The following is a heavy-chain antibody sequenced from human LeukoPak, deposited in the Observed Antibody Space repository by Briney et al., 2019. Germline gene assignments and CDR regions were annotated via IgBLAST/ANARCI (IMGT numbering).Heavy chain of an antibody. CDR1: GGSISSGDYS. Sequence: SETLSLTCTVSGGSISSGDYSWSWIRQPPGKGLEWIGYIYYSGSTYYNPSLKSRVTISVDTSKNQFSLKLSSVTAADTAVYYCAREDYYDSSGYYYWGQGTLVTVSS. CDR3: AREDYYDSSGYYY. J-gene: IGHJ4*02. CDR2: IYYSGST. V-gene: IGHV4-30-4*01. D-gene: IGHD3-22*01.